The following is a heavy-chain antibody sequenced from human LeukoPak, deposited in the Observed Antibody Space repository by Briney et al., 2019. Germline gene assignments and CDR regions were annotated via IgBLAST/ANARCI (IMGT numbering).Heavy chain of an antibody. CDR3: ARGIPGDY. CDR2: ISSNGGST. CDR1: GFTFSSYA. Sequence: PGGSLRLSCAASGFTFSSYAMHWVRQAPGKGLEYVSAISSNGGSTYYASSVKGRFTISRDNSKNTLYLQMGSLRAEDMAVYYCARGIPGDYWGQGTLVTVSS. V-gene: IGHV3-64*01. J-gene: IGHJ4*02.